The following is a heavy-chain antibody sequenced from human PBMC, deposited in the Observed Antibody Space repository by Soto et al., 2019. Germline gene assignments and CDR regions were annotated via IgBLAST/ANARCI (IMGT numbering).Heavy chain of an antibody. D-gene: IGHD6-13*01. Sequence: PGGSLRLSCTASGFTFSSHAMSWVRQAPGMGLEWVSGISGRGHSTYYADAVKGRFTISRDNSKNTLYLQMNSLRAEDTAVYYCAKERIASTEYYYYGTDVWGQGTTVTVSS. CDR2: ISGRGHST. V-gene: IGHV3-23*01. CDR1: GFTFSSHA. J-gene: IGHJ6*02. CDR3: AKERIASTEYYYYGTDV.